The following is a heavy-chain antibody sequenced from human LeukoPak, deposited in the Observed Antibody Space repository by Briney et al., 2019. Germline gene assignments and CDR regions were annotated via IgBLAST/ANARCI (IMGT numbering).Heavy chain of an antibody. Sequence: GGSLRLSCAASGFTFSSYSMNWVRQAPGKGLEWVSSISSSYSYIYYADSVKGRFTISRDNAKNSLYLQMNSLRAEDTAVYYCARDRIIYGDYGDAFDIWGQGTMVSVSS. CDR2: ISSSYSYI. CDR1: GFTFSSYS. V-gene: IGHV3-21*06. J-gene: IGHJ3*02. CDR3: ARDRIIYGDYGDAFDI. D-gene: IGHD4-17*01.